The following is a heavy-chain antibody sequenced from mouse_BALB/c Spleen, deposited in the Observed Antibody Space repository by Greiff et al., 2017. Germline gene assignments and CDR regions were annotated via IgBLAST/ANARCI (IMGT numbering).Heavy chain of an antibody. J-gene: IGHJ3*01. Sequence: EVKLMESGGGLVQPGGSLKLSCAASGFDFSRYWMSWVRQAPGKGLEWIGEINPDSSTINYTPSLKDKFIISRDNAKNTLYLQMSKVRSEDTALYYCARPGYDGYYAWFAYWGQGTLVTVSA. CDR3: ARPGYDGYYAWFAY. CDR1: GFDFSRYW. CDR2: INPDSSTI. V-gene: IGHV4-1*02. D-gene: IGHD2-3*01.